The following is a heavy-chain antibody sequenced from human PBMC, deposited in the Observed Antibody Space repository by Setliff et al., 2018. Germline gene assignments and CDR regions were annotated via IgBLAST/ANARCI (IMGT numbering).Heavy chain of an antibody. CDR1: GFTFGDYA. V-gene: IGHV3-23*01. Sequence: GGSLRLSCTASGFTFGDYAMSWVRQAPGKGLEWVSAISGSGGSTYYADSVKGRFTISRDNSKNTLYLQMNSLRAEDTAVYYCAKSESVPDYWGQGTLVTVSS. J-gene: IGHJ4*02. CDR2: ISGSGGST. CDR3: AKSESVPDY.